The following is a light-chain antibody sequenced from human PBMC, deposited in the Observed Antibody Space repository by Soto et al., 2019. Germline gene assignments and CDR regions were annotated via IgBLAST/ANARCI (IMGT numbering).Light chain of an antibody. J-gene: IGKJ5*01. CDR3: QQSYSTPPIT. CDR2: AAS. CDR1: QSISSY. Sequence: DIQMTQSPSSLSASVGDRVTITCRASQSISSYLNWYQQKPGKAPKLLIYAASSLQSGVPSRFSGSGSWTDFTLTISSLQPEDFATYYCQQSYSTPPITFGQGTRLEMK. V-gene: IGKV1-39*01.